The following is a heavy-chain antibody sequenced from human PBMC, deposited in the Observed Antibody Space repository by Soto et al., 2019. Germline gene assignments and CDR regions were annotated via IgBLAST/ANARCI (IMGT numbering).Heavy chain of an antibody. CDR1: GFTFSSYA. V-gene: IGHV3-30-3*01. CDR2: ISYDGSNK. CDR3: ARDNTMVRGVIINAVDY. J-gene: IGHJ4*02. D-gene: IGHD3-10*01. Sequence: PGGSLRLSCAASGFTFSSYAMHWVRQAPGKGLEWVAAISYDGSNKYYADSVKGRFTISRDNSKDTLYLQMNSLRAEDTAVYYCARDNTMVRGVIINAVDYWGQGTLVTVSS.